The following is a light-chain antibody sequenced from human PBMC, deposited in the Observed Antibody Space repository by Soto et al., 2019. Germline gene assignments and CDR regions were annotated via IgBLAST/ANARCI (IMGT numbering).Light chain of an antibody. CDR3: SSYTSATTYV. V-gene: IGLV2-14*01. CDR1: SSDVGAYNY. J-gene: IGLJ1*01. CDR2: DVS. Sequence: QSVLNQPASVSGSPGQALTISCTGTSSDVGAYNYDSWYQQYPGEAPKVIIYDVSHRPAGVSNRFSGSKSGNTASLTISGLQTQDEADYYCSSYTSATTYVFGTGTKVTVL.